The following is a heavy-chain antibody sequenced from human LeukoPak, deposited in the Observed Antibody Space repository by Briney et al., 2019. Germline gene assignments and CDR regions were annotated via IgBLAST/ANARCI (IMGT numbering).Heavy chain of an antibody. D-gene: IGHD3-22*01. CDR1: GFAFSSHA. CDR2: IGVGGGDT. Sequence: GGSLRLSCAASGFAFSSHAMSWVRHAPGKGLEWVSGIGVGGGDTYYADSVKGRFTISRDNSKNTLYLQMNSLRAEDTAVYYCAKELYYYDSSGSFDYWGQGTLVAVSS. J-gene: IGHJ4*02. V-gene: IGHV3-23*01. CDR3: AKELYYYDSSGSFDY.